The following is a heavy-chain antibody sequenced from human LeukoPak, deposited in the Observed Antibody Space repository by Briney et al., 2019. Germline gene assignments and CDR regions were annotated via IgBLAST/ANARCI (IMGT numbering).Heavy chain of an antibody. J-gene: IGHJ3*02. Sequence: SETLSLTCTVSGGSISSYYWSWIRQPAGKGLEWIGRIYTSGSTNYNPSLKSRVTMSVDTSKNQFSLKLSSVTAADTAVYYCAREGCGGDWCAFDIWGQGTMVTVSS. D-gene: IGHD2-21*02. CDR3: AREGCGGDWCAFDI. CDR1: GGSISSYY. CDR2: IYTSGST. V-gene: IGHV4-4*07.